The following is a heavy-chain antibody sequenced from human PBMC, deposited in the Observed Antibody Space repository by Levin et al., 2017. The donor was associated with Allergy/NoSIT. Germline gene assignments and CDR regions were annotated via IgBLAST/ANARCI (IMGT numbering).Heavy chain of an antibody. D-gene: IGHD5/OR15-5a*01. Sequence: PGESLKISCAASGFTFSNYAMSWVRQAPGKGLEWVAGFRDTHYTNYADSVTGRFSISRDNSRNMFYLQMNSLRAEDTAVYFCARFARPAGVYDSSDSYDIWGPGTMVTVSS. CDR2: FRDTHYT. J-gene: IGHJ3*02. CDR1: GFTFSNYA. V-gene: IGHV3-23*01. CDR3: ARFARPAGVYDSSDSYDI.